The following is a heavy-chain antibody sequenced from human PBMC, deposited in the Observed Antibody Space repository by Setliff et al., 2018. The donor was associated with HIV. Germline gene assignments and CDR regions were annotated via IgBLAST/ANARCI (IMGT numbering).Heavy chain of an antibody. D-gene: IGHD1-26*01. CDR2: INGGNGNT. CDR3: ARGVVGARSSGD. J-gene: IGHJ4*02. CDR1: GYSFTNSA. Sequence: ASVKVSCKASGYSFTNSAIHWVRQAPGQRPEWMGWINGGNGNTKYSQQSQGRVTITRDTSATTAYMELSSQRSEDMAVYYCARGVVGARSSGDWGQGTLVTVSS. V-gene: IGHV1-3*03.